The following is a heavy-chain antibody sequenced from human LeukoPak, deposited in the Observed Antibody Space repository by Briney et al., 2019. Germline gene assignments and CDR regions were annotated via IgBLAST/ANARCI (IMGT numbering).Heavy chain of an antibody. D-gene: IGHD6-19*01. V-gene: IGHV3-7*01. CDR3: ARDDYMVAVAGGGYYFDY. J-gene: IGHJ4*02. CDR2: IKQDGSEK. Sequence: GGSLRLSCAASGFTFSSYWMSWVRQAPGKGLEWVANIKQDGSEKYYVDSVKGRFTISRDSAKNSLYLQMNSLRAEDTAVYYCARDDYMVAVAGGGYYFDYWGQGTLVTVSS. CDR1: GFTFSSYW.